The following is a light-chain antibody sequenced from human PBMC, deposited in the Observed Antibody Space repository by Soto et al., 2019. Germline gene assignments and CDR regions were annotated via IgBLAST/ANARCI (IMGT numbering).Light chain of an antibody. Sequence: QSALTQPPSASGSPGQSVTISCTGTSSDVGGYDYVSWYQQHPGKAPKLMIYEVSKRPSGVPDRFSGSKSGNTASLTVSGLQAEDEADYYCATSDDSVKGWMFGGGTKVTVL. CDR1: SSDVGGYDY. J-gene: IGLJ3*02. V-gene: IGLV2-8*01. CDR2: EVS. CDR3: ATSDDSVKGWM.